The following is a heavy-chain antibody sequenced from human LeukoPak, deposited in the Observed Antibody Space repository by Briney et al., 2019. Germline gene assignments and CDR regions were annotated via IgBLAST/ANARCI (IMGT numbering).Heavy chain of an antibody. D-gene: IGHD2-15*01. CDR3: ARDHLYSNCFDP. CDR2: IYSGGST. Sequence: PGGSLRLSCAASGFTVSSNYLSWVRQAPGKGLEWVSIIYSGGSTSYADSVKGRFTISRDNSKNTLYLQMNSLRAEDTAVYHCARDHLYSNCFDPWGQGTLVTVSS. J-gene: IGHJ5*02. CDR1: GFTVSSNY. V-gene: IGHV3-66*01.